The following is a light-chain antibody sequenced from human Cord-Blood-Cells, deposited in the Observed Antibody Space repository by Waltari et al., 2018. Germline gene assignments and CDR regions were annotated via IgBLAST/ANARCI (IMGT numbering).Light chain of an antibody. CDR1: QDISNY. CDR2: DAS. Sequence: DIQMTQFPYSLSASVGDRVTITCQASQDISNYLNWYQQKPGKAPKLLIYDASHLETGGPSRFSGSGSGTDFTFTISSLQPEDIATYYCQQYDNLLTFGGGTKVEIK. CDR3: QQYDNLLT. J-gene: IGKJ4*01. V-gene: IGKV1-33*01.